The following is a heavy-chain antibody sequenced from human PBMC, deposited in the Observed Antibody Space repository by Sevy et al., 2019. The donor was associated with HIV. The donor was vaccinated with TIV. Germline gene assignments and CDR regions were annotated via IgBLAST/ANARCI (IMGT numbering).Heavy chain of an antibody. CDR1: GGSISSYY. J-gene: IGHJ4*02. D-gene: IGHD6-13*01. CDR3: ARERQLVLDY. Sequence: SETLSLTCTVSGGSISSYYWSWIRQPPGKGLEWIGYIYYSGSTNYNPSLKSRVTISVDTSKNQFCLRLSSVTAADTAVYYGARERQLVLDYWGQGTLVTVSS. CDR2: IYYSGST. V-gene: IGHV4-59*01.